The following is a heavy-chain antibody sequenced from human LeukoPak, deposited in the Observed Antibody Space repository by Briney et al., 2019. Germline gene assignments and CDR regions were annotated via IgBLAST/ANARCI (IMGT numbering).Heavy chain of an antibody. J-gene: IGHJ4*02. D-gene: IGHD3-22*01. CDR2: INHSGST. CDR1: GGSISSPNS. Sequence: PSETLSLTCDVSGGSISSPNSWSWVRQPPGKGLEWIGEINHSGSTNYNPSLKSRVTISVDTSKNQFSLKLSSVTAADTAVYYCAKGRISYYDSSGYYVWGQGTLVTVSS. V-gene: IGHV4-4*02. CDR3: AKGRISYYDSSGYYV.